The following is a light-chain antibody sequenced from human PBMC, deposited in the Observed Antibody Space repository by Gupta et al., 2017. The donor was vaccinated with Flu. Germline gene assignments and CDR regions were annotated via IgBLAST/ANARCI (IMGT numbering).Light chain of an antibody. Sequence: SVTISCTGTSSDFVNYNRVSWYQKPPGKAPKLMIYEVSSRPSGVPDRFSGSKSGNTASLTISGLQAEDEADYYCSLYTSSSTWVFGGGTKLTVL. CDR1: SSDFVNYNR. V-gene: IGLV2-18*01. CDR3: SLYTSSSTWV. J-gene: IGLJ3*02. CDR2: EVS.